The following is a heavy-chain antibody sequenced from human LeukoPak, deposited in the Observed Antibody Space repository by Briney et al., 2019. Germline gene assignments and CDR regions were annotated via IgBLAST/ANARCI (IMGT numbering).Heavy chain of an antibody. CDR3: ARLYSSSWYLDY. CDR2: IYSGGST. J-gene: IGHJ4*02. CDR1: GFTVSSNY. D-gene: IGHD6-13*01. V-gene: IGHV3-53*01. Sequence: PGGSLRLSRAASGFTVSSNYMSWVRQAPGKGLEWVSVIYSGGSTYYADSVKGRFTISRDNSKNTLYLQMNSLRAEDTAVYYCARLYSSSWYLDYWGQGTLVTVSS.